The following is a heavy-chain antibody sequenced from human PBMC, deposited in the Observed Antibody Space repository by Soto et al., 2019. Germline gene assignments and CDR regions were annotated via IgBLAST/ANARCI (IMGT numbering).Heavy chain of an antibody. CDR2: ISCSGGST. D-gene: IGHD3-22*01. V-gene: IGHV3-23*01. CDR1: GFTFRSYA. J-gene: IGHJ4*02. Sequence: XLRLSCSAPGFTFRSYAMSCVRQAPGNGLEWVSAISCSGGSTYYADSVKGRFTISRDNSKNTLYLQMNSLRAEDTAVYYCEKDRDDTYYDSSGSSLFDYWGQGTLVTVYS. CDR3: EKDRDDTYYDSSGSSLFDY.